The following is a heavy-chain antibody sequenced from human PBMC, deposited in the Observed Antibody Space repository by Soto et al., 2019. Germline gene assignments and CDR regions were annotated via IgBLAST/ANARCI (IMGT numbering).Heavy chain of an antibody. J-gene: IGHJ4*02. CDR2: SYYSGNT. Sequence: HVQLQDSGPGLVKPSHTPSLTCTDSGDSISRSGYYWIWILQHQGNGLEWIGYSYYSGNTYYNPSLKSRVTISEDTSKNQFALKLSSVTAADPAVYYGARVTYCYDSSGYYDRVVDYWGPGTRVTVSS. D-gene: IGHD3-22*01. CDR1: GDSISRSGYY. V-gene: IGHV4-31*03. CDR3: ARVTYCYDSSGYYDRVVDY.